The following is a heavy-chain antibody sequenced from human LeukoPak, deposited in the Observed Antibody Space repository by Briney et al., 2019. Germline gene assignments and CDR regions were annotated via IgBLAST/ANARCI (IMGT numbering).Heavy chain of an antibody. Sequence: GGSLRLSCAASGFTFSSYSIHWVRQAPGKGLEWVAFILNDGSDKSYADSVKGRFTISRDNSKNTLYLQMNSLRAEDTALYYCAKDVYSSGTGYFDYWGQGTLVTVSS. CDR3: AKDVYSSGTGYFDY. J-gene: IGHJ4*02. CDR2: ILNDGSDK. D-gene: IGHD6-19*01. V-gene: IGHV3-30-3*01. CDR1: GFTFSSYS.